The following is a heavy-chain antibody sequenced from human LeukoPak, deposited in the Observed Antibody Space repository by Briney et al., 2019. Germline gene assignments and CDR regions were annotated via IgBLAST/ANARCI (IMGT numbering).Heavy chain of an antibody. Sequence: SQTLSLTCAISRDSVSSNSAAWNWIRQSPSRGLEWLGRTYYRSKWYNDYAVSVKSRITINPDTSKNQFSLQLNSVTPEDTAVYYCARGGSTYYYDSSGYYFDYWGQGTLVTVSS. CDR3: ARGGSTYYYDSSGYYFDY. CDR2: TYYRSKWYN. CDR1: RDSVSSNSAA. V-gene: IGHV6-1*01. J-gene: IGHJ4*02. D-gene: IGHD3-22*01.